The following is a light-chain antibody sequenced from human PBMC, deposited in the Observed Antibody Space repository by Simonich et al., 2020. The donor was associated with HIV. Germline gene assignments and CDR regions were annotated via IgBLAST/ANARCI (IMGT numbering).Light chain of an antibody. CDR3: QQYYSYPLT. V-gene: IGKV1-39*01. J-gene: IGKJ4*01. Sequence: DIQMTQSPSSLSPSVGDRVTITCRASQSISSYLNWYQQKPGKAPNLLIFAASSLQSGVPSRFSGSGSGTDFTLTISLQSEDSATYYCQQYYSYPLTFGGGTKLEIK. CDR1: QSISSY. CDR2: AAS.